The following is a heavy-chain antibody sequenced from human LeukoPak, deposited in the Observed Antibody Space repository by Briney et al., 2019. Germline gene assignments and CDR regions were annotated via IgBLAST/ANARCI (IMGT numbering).Heavy chain of an antibody. CDR1: GYTFTSYY. CDR3: ARDQRFFRWENDSNVDTAMVPPYYYMDV. D-gene: IGHD5-18*01. Sequence: GASVKVSCKASGYTFTSYYMHWVRQAPGQGLEWMGIINPSGGSTSYAQKFQGRVTMTRDMSTSTVYMELSSLRSEDTAVYYCARDQRFFRWENDSNVDTAMVPPYYYMDVWGKGTTVTVSS. V-gene: IGHV1-46*01. J-gene: IGHJ6*03. CDR2: INPSGGST.